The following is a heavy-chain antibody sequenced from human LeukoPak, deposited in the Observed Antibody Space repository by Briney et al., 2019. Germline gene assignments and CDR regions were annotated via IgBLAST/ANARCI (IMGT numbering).Heavy chain of an antibody. J-gene: IGHJ4*02. CDR2: IYISGST. Sequence: SETLSLTCSVSGVSISDYYWTWFRRPAGKGLEWIGRIYISGSTNYNPSLKSRVIMSVDTSRNQLSLKLTSLTAADTAVYYCAKKDGDFWGQGTLVSVSS. V-gene: IGHV4-4*07. CDR3: AKKDGDF. CDR1: GVSISDYY.